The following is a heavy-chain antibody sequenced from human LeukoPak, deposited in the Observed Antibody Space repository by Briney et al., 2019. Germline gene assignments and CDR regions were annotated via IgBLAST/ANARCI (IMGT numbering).Heavy chain of an antibody. Sequence: GRSLRLSCAASGFTFSSYAMHWVRQAPGKGLEWVAVISYDGSNKYYADSVKGRFTISRDNSKNTLYLQMNSLRAEDTAVYYCATSPSGFSATRGHYWGQGTLVTVSS. CDR3: ATSPSGFSATRGHY. CDR2: ISYDGSNK. V-gene: IGHV3-30-3*01. D-gene: IGHD3-9*01. CDR1: GFTFSSYA. J-gene: IGHJ4*02.